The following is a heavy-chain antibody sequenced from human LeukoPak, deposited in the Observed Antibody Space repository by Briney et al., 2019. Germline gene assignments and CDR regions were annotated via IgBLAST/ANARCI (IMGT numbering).Heavy chain of an antibody. J-gene: IGHJ4*02. Sequence: GASVKVSCKASGYTFTGYYMHWVRQAPGQGLEWMGWINPNSGGTNYAQKFQGWVTMTRDTSISTAYMELSRLRSDDTAVYYCARAGVVVPATIPFDYWGQGTLVTVSS. CDR1: GYTFTGYY. CDR2: INPNSGGT. D-gene: IGHD2-2*01. V-gene: IGHV1-2*04. CDR3: ARAGVVVPATIPFDY.